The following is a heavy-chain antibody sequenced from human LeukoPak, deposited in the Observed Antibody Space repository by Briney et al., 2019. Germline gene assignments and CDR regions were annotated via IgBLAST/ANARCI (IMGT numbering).Heavy chain of an antibody. CDR3: AREDDTGRYMGDDAFDI. Sequence: GASVKVSCKASGYTFTSYAMNWVPQAPGQGLEWMGGIIPMSDTANYLQKFRGRLTITADIPTSTVYMELSSLRSEDTAVYYCAREDDTGRYMGDDAFDIWGQGTMVTVSS. CDR1: GYTFTSYA. V-gene: IGHV1-69*06. CDR2: IIPMSDTA. J-gene: IGHJ3*02. D-gene: IGHD1-26*01.